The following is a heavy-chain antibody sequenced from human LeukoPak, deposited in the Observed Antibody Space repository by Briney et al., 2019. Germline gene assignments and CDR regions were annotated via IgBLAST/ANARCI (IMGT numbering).Heavy chain of an antibody. V-gene: IGHV3-48*04. Sequence: GGSLRLSCAASGFTFSSYWMSWVRQAPGKGLEWVSYISSSGSTIYYADSVKGRFTISRDNAKNSLYLQMNSLRAEDTALYYCARDRSSSWYSVDYWGQGTLVTVSS. J-gene: IGHJ4*02. D-gene: IGHD6-13*01. CDR3: ARDRSSSWYSVDY. CDR1: GFTFSSYW. CDR2: ISSSGSTI.